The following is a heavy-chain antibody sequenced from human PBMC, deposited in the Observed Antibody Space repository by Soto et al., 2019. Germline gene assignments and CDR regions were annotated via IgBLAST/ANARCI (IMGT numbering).Heavy chain of an antibody. CDR3: ARDSHAVAAFTYYFDY. Sequence: ASVKVSCKASGGTFSSYAISWVRQAPGQGLEWMGGIIPIFGTANYAQKFQGRVTITADESTSTAYMELSSLRSEDTAVYYCARDSHAVAAFTYYFDYWGQGTLVTVSS. D-gene: IGHD6-19*01. V-gene: IGHV1-69*13. CDR1: GGTFSSYA. CDR2: IIPIFGTA. J-gene: IGHJ4*02.